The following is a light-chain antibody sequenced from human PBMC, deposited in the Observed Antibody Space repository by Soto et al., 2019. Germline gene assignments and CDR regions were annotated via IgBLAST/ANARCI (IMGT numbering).Light chain of an antibody. CDR2: WAS. CDR3: QQYHSDPIT. J-gene: IGKJ5*01. Sequence: DFVMTQSLDSLAVSLGERATINCKSSQSVLSTSNNKNYLAWFQQKPGQPPKLVIYWASVRASGVPDRFSGSGSGTDFTLTISSLQAEDVAVYYYQQYHSDPITFGQGTRLEI. CDR1: QSVLSTSNNKNY. V-gene: IGKV4-1*01.